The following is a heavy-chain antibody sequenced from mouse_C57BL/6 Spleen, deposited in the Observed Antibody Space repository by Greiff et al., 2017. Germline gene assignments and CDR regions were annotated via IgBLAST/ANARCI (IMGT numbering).Heavy chain of an antibody. CDR1: GYTFTSYW. D-gene: IGHD1-1*01. Sequence: QVQLQQPGAELVRPGSSVKLSCKASGYTFTSYWMHWVKQRPIQGLEWIGNIDPSDSETHYNQKFKDKATLTVDKSSSTAYMQLSSLTSEDSAVYYCARTLYYYGSSYAMDYWGQGTSVTVFS. V-gene: IGHV1-52*01. CDR3: ARTLYYYGSSYAMDY. CDR2: IDPSDSET. J-gene: IGHJ4*01.